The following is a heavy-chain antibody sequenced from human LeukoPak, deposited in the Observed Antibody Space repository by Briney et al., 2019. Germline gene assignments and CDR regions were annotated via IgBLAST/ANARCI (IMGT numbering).Heavy chain of an antibody. CDR2: VYYSGNT. V-gene: IGHV4-39*01. J-gene: IGHJ3*02. Sequence: PSETLSLTCTVSGGSISRSNYYWGWIRQPPGGGLEWIGTVYYSGNTYYNPSLKSRVTISVDTSKNQFSLNLSSVTAADTAVYYCAKQSHSYGREESFDIWGHGTMLSV. CDR1: GGSISRSNYY. CDR3: AKQSHSYGREESFDI. D-gene: IGHD4-17*01.